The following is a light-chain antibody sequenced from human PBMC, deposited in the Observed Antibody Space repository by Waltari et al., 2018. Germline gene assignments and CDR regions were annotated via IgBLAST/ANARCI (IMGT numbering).Light chain of an antibody. CDR1: QGIANS. J-gene: IGKJ2*01. CDR3: QQYYTVPYT. Sequence: DIQMTQSPSSLSTSVGDRVTISCRASQGIANSLAWYQQKPGKAPRLLLYGASTLKRGVPARFSGSASGADYTLTISGLQPEDLASDYCQQYYTVPYTFGQGTKLEIK. CDR2: GAS. V-gene: IGKV1-NL1*01.